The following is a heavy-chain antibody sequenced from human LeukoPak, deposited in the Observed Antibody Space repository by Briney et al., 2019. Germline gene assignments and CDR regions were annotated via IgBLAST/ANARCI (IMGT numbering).Heavy chain of an antibody. J-gene: IGHJ6*04. CDR2: IDRDGITT. V-gene: IGHV3-74*03. CDR1: TRYFTNYW. CDR3: AELGITMIGGV. Sequence: GISLRLSCTASTRYFTNYWMQWIRQIPGRGLAWVARIDRDGITTEYADSVKGRFTISRDNAKNSLYLQMNSLRAEDTAVYYCAELGITMIGGVWGKGTTVTISS. D-gene: IGHD3-10*02.